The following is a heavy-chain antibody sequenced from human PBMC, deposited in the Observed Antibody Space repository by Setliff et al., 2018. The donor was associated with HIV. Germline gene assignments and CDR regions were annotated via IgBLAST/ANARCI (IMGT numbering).Heavy chain of an antibody. CDR3: ARERAALHYFDY. D-gene: IGHD6-13*01. J-gene: IGHJ4*02. CDR1: GASINSSLYY. V-gene: IGHV4-61*09. CDR2: IYSSRST. Sequence: LSLTCSVSGASINSSLYYWSWIRQPAGQGLEWIGHIYSSRSTNYNPSLKSRVTISVDTSKNQFSLKLSSVTAADTAFYFCARERAALHYFDYWGRGTLVTVSS.